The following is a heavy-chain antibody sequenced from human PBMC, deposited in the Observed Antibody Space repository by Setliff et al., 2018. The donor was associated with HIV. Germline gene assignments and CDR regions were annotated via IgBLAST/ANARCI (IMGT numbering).Heavy chain of an antibody. CDR3: AGLYGDKGGGY. CDR1: GGTFSSYA. J-gene: IGHJ4*02. CDR2: IIPILGIA. V-gene: IGHV1-69*10. D-gene: IGHD4-17*01. Sequence: GASVKVSCKASGGTFSSYAISWVRQAPGQGLEWMGGIIPILGIANYAQKFQGRVTITADESTSTAYMELSSLRSEDTAFYYCAGLYGDKGGGYWGQGTLVTVSS.